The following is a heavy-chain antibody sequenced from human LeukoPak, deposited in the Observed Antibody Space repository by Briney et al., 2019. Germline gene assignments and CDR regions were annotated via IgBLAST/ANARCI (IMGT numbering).Heavy chain of an antibody. D-gene: IGHD3-10*01. Sequence: GGSLRLSCAVSGFSFRSHAMHWVCQAPGRGLEWVAVPSYDGSNKYYADSVKGRFTISRDDSKNTLYLQMNSLRAEDTAVYYCARDTYGSGSYPLFDYWGQGTLVTVSS. V-gene: IGHV3-30-3*01. CDR2: PSYDGSNK. CDR3: ARDTYGSGSYPLFDY. J-gene: IGHJ4*02. CDR1: GFSFRSHA.